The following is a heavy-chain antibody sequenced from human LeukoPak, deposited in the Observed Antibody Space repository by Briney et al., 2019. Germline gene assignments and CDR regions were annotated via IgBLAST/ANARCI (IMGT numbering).Heavy chain of an antibody. D-gene: IGHD3-22*01. CDR3: AKRDYYDSSGYSPLFDY. J-gene: IGHJ4*02. CDR1: GFTFSSYA. CDR2: ISGSGGTT. V-gene: IGHV3-23*01. Sequence: GGSLRLSCAASGFTFSSYAMTWVRQAPGKGLECVSGISGSGGTTYYADSVKGRFTISRDNSKNTLYLQMNSLRAEDTAVYYCAKRDYYDSSGYSPLFDYWGQGTLVTVSS.